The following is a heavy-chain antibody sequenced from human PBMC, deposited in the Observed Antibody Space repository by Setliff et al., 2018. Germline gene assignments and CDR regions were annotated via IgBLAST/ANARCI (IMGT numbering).Heavy chain of an antibody. D-gene: IGHD3-22*01. CDR2: IDYSGTT. J-gene: IGHJ4*02. Sequence: TLSLTCTVTGASISGSNFFWGWVRKPPGKGLDWIGSIDYSGTTYYNPSLKSRVSMFVDTSKNQFSLRLSSVTAADTALYFCARQSTSGYYYSTGYWGQGTLVTVSS. CDR3: ARQSTSGYYYSTGY. CDR1: GASISGSNFF. V-gene: IGHV4-39*01.